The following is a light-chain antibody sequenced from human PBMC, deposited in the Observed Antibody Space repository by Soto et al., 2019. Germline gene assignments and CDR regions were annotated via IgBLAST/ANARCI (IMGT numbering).Light chain of an antibody. V-gene: IGKV1-5*01. CDR1: QNISTS. Sequence: DIPLTQSPSTLSASVGDSVTITCRASQNISTSLAWYQHKPGKAPKLLMFDVSNLESGVPSRFSGSGSGTVFTLTISSLHSDDFATYYCQQYDYSRTFGQGTKVDIK. CDR2: DVS. J-gene: IGKJ1*01. CDR3: QQYDYSRT.